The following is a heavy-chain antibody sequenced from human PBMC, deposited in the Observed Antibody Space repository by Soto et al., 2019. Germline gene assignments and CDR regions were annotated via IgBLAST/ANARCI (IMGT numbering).Heavy chain of an antibody. CDR3: AKLEQWLVRDSHDAFDI. CDR1: GFTFSSYA. J-gene: IGHJ3*02. V-gene: IGHV3-23*01. CDR2: ISGSGGST. Sequence: VGSLRLSCAASGFTFSSYAMSWVRQAPGKGLEWVSAISGSGGSTYYADSVKGRFTISRDNSKNTLYLQMNSLRAEDTAVYYCAKLEQWLVRDSHDAFDIWGQGTMVTVSS. D-gene: IGHD6-19*01.